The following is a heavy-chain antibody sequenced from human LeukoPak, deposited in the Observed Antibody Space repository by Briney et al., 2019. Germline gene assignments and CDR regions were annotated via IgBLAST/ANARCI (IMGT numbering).Heavy chain of an antibody. D-gene: IGHD3-3*01. CDR2: IYTSGST. CDR1: GGSISSYY. V-gene: IGHV4-4*07. CDR3: ARDRAIFGVAKYYFDY. Sequence: PSETLSLTCTVSGGSISSYYWSWIRQPAGKGLEWIGRIYTSGSTNYNPSLKSRVTISVDTSKNQFSLKLSSVTAADTAVYYCARDRAIFGVAKYYFDYWGQGTLVTVSS. J-gene: IGHJ4*02.